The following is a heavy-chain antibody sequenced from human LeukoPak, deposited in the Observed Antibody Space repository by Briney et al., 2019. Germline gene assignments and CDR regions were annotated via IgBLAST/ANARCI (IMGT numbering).Heavy chain of an antibody. V-gene: IGHV3-30-3*01. CDR1: GFTFASYA. J-gene: IGHJ6*02. Sequence: GGSLRLSCAASGFTFASYAMHWVRQAPGKGLEWVAVTSYDGNNKYYAESVKGRFTISRDNSKDTIYLQMNSLRAEDTALYFCARDTGTYYDFWGSYLSYGMDVWGQGTTVAVSS. D-gene: IGHD3-3*01. CDR3: ARDTGTYYDFWGSYLSYGMDV. CDR2: TSYDGNNK.